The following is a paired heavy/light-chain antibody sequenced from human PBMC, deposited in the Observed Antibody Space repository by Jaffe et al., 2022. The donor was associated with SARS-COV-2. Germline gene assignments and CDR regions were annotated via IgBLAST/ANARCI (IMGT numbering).Heavy chain of an antibody. CDR1: GGSISSSSYY. CDR2: IYYSGNT. D-gene: IGHD5-18*01. CDR3: ARLPTTMVTFDY. J-gene: IGHJ4*02. V-gene: IGHV4-39*01. Sequence: QLQLQESGPGLVKPSETLSLTCTVSGGSISSSSYYWGWIRQPPGKGLEWIGSIYYSGNTYYNPSLKSRVTISVDTSKNQFSLKLSSVTAADTAVYYCARLPTTMVTFDYWGQGTLVTVSS.
Light chain of an antibody. CDR3: CSYAGSSTYV. CDR2: EGS. V-gene: IGLV2-23*01. Sequence: QSALTQPASVSGSPGQSITISCTGTSSDVGSYNLVSWLQQHPGKAPKLMIYEGSKRPSGVSNRFSGSKSGNTASLTISGLQAEDEADYYCCSYAGSSTYVFGTGTKVTVL. CDR1: SSDVGSYNL. J-gene: IGLJ1*01.